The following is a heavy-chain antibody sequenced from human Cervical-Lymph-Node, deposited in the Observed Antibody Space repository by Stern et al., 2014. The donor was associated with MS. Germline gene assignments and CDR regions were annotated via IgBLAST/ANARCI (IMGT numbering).Heavy chain of an antibody. D-gene: IGHD4-17*01. CDR3: ARGTTAVTTEPFDP. CDR2: IFPISDTP. Sequence: VQLVESGAEVKKPGSSVKVSCKISGGTFRSHALSWVRQAAGQGLEGMGAIFPISDTPDYAQKFQGRVTITADESTTTVYMELSNLRSEDTAFYYCARGTTAVTTEPFDPWGQGTLVTVSS. V-gene: IGHV1-69*01. CDR1: GGTFRSHA. J-gene: IGHJ5*02.